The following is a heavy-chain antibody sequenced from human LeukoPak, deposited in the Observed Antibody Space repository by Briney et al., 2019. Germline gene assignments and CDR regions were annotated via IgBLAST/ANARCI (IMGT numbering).Heavy chain of an antibody. J-gene: IGHJ4*02. V-gene: IGHV3-33*06. CDR1: GFTFSSYG. CDR2: IWYDGSNK. D-gene: IGHD2-15*01. CDR3: AKGTYCSGDNCYLNY. Sequence: PGGSLRLSCAASGFTFSSYGMHWVRQAPGKGLEWVAVIWYDGSNKYYADSVKGRFTISRDNSKNTLYLQMNSLRAEDTAVYYCAKGTYCSGDNCYLNYWGQGTLVTVSS.